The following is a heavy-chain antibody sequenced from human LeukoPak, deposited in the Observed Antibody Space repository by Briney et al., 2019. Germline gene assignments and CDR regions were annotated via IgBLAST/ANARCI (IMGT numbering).Heavy chain of an antibody. J-gene: IGHJ4*02. V-gene: IGHV1-18*01. Sequence: ASVKVSCKASGYTFTSYGISWVRQAPGQGLEWMGWISAYNGNTNYAQKLQGRVTMTTDTSTSTAYMELSSLRSEDTAVYYCARDTGDYYDSSGYYNFDYWGQGTLVTVSS. CDR2: ISAYNGNT. D-gene: IGHD3-22*01. CDR3: ARDTGDYYDSSGYYNFDY. CDR1: GYTFTSYG.